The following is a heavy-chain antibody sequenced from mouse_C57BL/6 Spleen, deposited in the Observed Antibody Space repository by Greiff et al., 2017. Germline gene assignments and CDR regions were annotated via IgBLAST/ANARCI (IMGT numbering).Heavy chain of an antibody. V-gene: IGHV3-6*01. Sequence: ESGPGLVKPSQSLSLTCSVTGYSITSGYYWNWIRQFPGNKLEWMGYISYDGSNNYNPSLKNRIAITRDTSKNQFFLKLNSVTTEDTATYYCARGWDYDYYFDYWGQGTTLTVSS. CDR1: GYSITSGYY. D-gene: IGHD2-4*01. CDR3: ARGWDYDYYFDY. J-gene: IGHJ2*01. CDR2: ISYDGSN.